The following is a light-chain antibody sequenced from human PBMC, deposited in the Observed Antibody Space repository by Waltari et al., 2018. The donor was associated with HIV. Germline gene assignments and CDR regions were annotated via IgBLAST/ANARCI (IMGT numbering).Light chain of an antibody. CDR1: QSVSSN. CDR3: QQYNNWPIT. J-gene: IGKJ5*01. Sequence: EIVMTQSPATLPVSPGERATLSCRASQSVSSNLAWYQQKPGQAPRLLIYGASTRATGIPGRFSGSGSGTEFTLTISSLQSEDFAVYYCQQYNNWPITFGQGTRLEIK. V-gene: IGKV3-15*01. CDR2: GAS.